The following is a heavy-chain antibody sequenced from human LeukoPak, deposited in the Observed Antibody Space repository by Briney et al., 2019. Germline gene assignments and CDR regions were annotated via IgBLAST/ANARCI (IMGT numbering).Heavy chain of an antibody. D-gene: IGHD3-10*01. CDR2: IYYSGST. CDR3: ARETRIAMVRGVRYFDY. V-gene: IGHV4-59*01. J-gene: IGHJ4*02. CDR1: GGSFSGYH. Sequence: PSETLSLTCVVYGGSFSGYHWSWIRQSPGKGLEWIGYIYYSGSTNYNPSLKSRVTISVDTSKNQFSLNLSSVTAADTAVYYCARETRIAMVRGVRYFDYWGQGTLVTVSS.